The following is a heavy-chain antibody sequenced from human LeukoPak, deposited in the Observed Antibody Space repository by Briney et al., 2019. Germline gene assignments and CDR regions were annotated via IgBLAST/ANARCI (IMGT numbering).Heavy chain of an antibody. V-gene: IGHV4-59*01. D-gene: IGHD3-3*01. J-gene: IGHJ3*02. CDR2: IYYSGSA. Sequence: SETLSLTCTVSGGSISGYYWNWIRQPPGKGLEWIGFIYYSGSANYNPSLKSRVTISVDTSRNHLSLELNPVTAADTAVYYCARDLSQVGVVTLGASDIWGQGTMVTVSS. CDR3: ARDLSQVGVVTLGASDI. CDR1: GGSISGYY.